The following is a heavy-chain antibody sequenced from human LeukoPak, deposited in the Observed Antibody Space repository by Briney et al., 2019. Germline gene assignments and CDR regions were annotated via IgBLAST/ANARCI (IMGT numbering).Heavy chain of an antibody. CDR3: ATYYDSSYDAFDI. V-gene: IGHV3-21*01. D-gene: IGHD3-22*01. CDR1: GFTFSSYS. CDR2: ISSSSSYI. J-gene: IGHJ3*02. Sequence: PGGSLRLSCAASGFTFSSYSMNWVRQAPGKGLEWVSSISSSSSYIYYADSVKGRFTISRDNAKNSLYLQMNSLRAEDTAVYYCATYYDSSYDAFDIWGQGTMVTVSS.